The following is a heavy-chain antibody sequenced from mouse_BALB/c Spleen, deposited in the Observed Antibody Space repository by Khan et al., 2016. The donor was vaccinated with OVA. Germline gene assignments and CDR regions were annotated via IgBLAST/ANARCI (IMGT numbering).Heavy chain of an antibody. Sequence: EVELVESGGGLVKPGGSLKLSCAASGFTFSNYAMSWVRQTPEKRLEWVATISSGGSYTYYPDSIQGRFTISRDNAKNTLYLQMSSLRSEDTAICYCARELVTTVVATPFAYWGQGTLVTVSA. CDR2: ISSGGSYT. D-gene: IGHD1-1*01. J-gene: IGHJ3*01. V-gene: IGHV5-9-3*01. CDR1: GFTFSNYA. CDR3: ARELVTTVVATPFAY.